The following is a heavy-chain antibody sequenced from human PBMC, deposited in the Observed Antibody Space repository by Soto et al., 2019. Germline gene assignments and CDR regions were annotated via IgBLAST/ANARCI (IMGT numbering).Heavy chain of an antibody. Sequence: SETLSLTCTVSGGSISPYYWSWIRQPPGKGLEWVGYIYYGGSTSYNPSLKSRVTISLETSKSQFSLRLSSVTAADTAVYYCARLGEYSLSLDPGGPGTLVTVSS. D-gene: IGHD2-21*01. CDR1: GGSISPYY. CDR2: IYYGGST. J-gene: IGHJ5*02. CDR3: ARLGEYSLSLDP. V-gene: IGHV4-59*08.